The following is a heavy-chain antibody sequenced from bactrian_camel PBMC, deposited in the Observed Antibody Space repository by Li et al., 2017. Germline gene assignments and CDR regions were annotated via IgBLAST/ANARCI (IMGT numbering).Heavy chain of an antibody. Sequence: QVQLVESGGGSVQAGGSLTVSCSASGFTFDDPPMGWYRRYPGNQCELVALISSNGRTTYGDSVKGRFTITQDNAKKTVYLQMTSLKPEDTAVYYCAAGVDPAHLGPECPNPNYGYWGQGTQVTVS. CDR2: ISSNGRT. D-gene: IGHD3*01. CDR1: GFTFDDPP. J-gene: IGHJ6*01. CDR3: AAGVDPAHLGPECPNPNYGY. V-gene: IGHV3S60*01.